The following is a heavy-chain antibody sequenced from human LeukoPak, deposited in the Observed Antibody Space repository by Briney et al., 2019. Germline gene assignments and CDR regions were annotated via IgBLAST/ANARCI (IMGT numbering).Heavy chain of an antibody. CDR2: IYYSGST. CDR3: ARDHGDYER. CDR1: GGSFSGYY. D-gene: IGHD4-17*01. J-gene: IGHJ4*02. V-gene: IGHV4-30-4*08. Sequence: SETLSLTCAVYGGSFSGYYWSWIRQPPGKGLEWIGYIYYSGSTYYNPSLKSRVTISVDTSKNQFSLKLSSVTAADTAVYYCARDHGDYERWGQGTLVTVSS.